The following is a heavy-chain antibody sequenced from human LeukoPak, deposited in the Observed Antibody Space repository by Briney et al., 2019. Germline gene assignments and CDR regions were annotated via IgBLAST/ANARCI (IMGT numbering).Heavy chain of an antibody. D-gene: IGHD4-17*01. Sequence: GGSLRLSCAASGFTFSSYELYWVRQAPGKGLEWISYISSSSSTIKYADSVRGRFTISRADARESLFLQMNSLRAEDTAIYYCARGRAVTTSEGDIWGQGTMVTVSS. V-gene: IGHV3-48*03. CDR1: GFTFSSYE. CDR2: ISSSSSTI. CDR3: ARGRAVTTSEGDI. J-gene: IGHJ3*02.